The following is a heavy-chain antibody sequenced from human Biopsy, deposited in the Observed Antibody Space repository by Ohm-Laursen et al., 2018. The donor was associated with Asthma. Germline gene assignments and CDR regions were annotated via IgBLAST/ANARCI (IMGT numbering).Heavy chain of an antibody. J-gene: IGHJ3*02. CDR1: GFTVSTNG. V-gene: IGHV3-53*01. CDR3: ARAYGGSFFSGSFDI. D-gene: IGHD4-23*01. CDR2: IYSGGGT. Sequence: SLRLSCAASGFTVSTNGMSWVRQPPGKGLEWVSVIYSGGGTDYADSVQGQVTISRDNSKNTLSLQMNSLRAEDTAVYYCARAYGGSFFSGSFDIWGQGTMVTVSS.